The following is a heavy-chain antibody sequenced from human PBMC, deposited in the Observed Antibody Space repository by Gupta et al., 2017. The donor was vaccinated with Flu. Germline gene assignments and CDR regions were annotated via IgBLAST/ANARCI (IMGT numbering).Heavy chain of an antibody. D-gene: IGHD5-18*01. J-gene: IGHJ4*02. Sequence: SSYAISWVRQAPGQGLEWMGGIIPIFGTANYAQKVQGRVTITADESTSTAYMELSSLRSEETAVYYCARGGQRWLPGYFDYWGQGTLVTVSS. CDR2: IIPIFGTA. V-gene: IGHV1-69*01. CDR1: SSYA. CDR3: ARGGQRWLPGYFDY.